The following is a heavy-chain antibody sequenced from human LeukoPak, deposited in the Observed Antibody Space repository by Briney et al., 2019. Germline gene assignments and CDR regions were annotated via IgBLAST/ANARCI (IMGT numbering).Heavy chain of an antibody. CDR1: GYTFTSYA. J-gene: IGHJ4*02. Sequence: ASVKVSCKASGYTFTSYAMHWVRQAPGQRLEWMGWINAGNGNTKYSQKFQGRVTITRDTSASTAYMELSSLRSEDTAVYYCALIPYCTTATCYYFDFRGQGTLVTVSS. D-gene: IGHD2-2*01. CDR3: ALIPYCTTATCYYFDF. CDR2: INAGNGNT. V-gene: IGHV1-3*01.